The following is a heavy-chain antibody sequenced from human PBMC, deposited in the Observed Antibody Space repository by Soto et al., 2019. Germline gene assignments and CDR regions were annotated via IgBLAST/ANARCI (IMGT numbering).Heavy chain of an antibody. CDR1: GGSISSGDYY. Sequence: QVQLQESGPGLVKPSQTLSLTCTVSGGSISSGDYYWSWIRQPPGKGLEWLGYIYYSGSTYYNPSLKSRVTISGDTSKNQFSLKLSSVTAADTAVYYCARDGWHCSSTSCYSHWFDPWGQGTLVTVSS. J-gene: IGHJ5*02. V-gene: IGHV4-30-4*01. D-gene: IGHD2-2*01. CDR2: IYYSGST. CDR3: ARDGWHCSSTSCYSHWFDP.